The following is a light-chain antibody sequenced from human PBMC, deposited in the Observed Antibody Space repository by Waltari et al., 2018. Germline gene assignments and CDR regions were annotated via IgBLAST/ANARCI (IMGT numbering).Light chain of an antibody. Sequence: EIIVTQSPATLSLSPGERATLSCRASQSVTNNLAWYQQKPGQAPRLLIYGASTRATSIPARISGSGSGTEFTLTISSLQSEDFAFYYCQQYNNWPLTFGGGTKVEIK. V-gene: IGKV3-15*01. CDR2: GAS. CDR1: QSVTNN. CDR3: QQYNNWPLT. J-gene: IGKJ4*01.